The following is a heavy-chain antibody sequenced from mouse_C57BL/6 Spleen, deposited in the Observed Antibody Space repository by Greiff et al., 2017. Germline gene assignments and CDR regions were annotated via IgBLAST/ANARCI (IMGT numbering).Heavy chain of an antibody. CDR2: IDPSDSYT. D-gene: IGHD2-5*01. J-gene: IGHJ3*01. CDR1: GYTFTSYW. V-gene: IGHV1-50*01. CDR3: ARGDSNYGRSGVAY. Sequence: VQLQQPGAELVKPGASVKLSCKASGYTFTSYWMQWVKQRPGQGLEWIGEIDPSDSYTNYNQKFKGKATLTVDTSSSTAYMQLSSLTSEDSAVYYWARGDSNYGRSGVAYWGQGTLVTVSA.